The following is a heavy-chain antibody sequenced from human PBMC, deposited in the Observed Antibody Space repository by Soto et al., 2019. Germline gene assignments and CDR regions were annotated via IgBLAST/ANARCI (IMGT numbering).Heavy chain of an antibody. J-gene: IGHJ5*02. Sequence: SETLSLTCTVSGASISGFCWSWIRESAGKGLEWIGRIYATGTTDYNPSLKSRVMMSVDTSKKQFSLKLRSVTAADTAVYYCVRDGTKTLRDWFDPRGQGISVTVSS. CDR3: VRDGTKTLRDWFDP. CDR1: GASISGFC. CDR2: IYATGTT. V-gene: IGHV4-4*07. D-gene: IGHD1-1*01.